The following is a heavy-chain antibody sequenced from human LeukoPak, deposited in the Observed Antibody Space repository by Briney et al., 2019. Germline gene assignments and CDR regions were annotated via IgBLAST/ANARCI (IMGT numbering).Heavy chain of an antibody. D-gene: IGHD3-22*01. CDR3: AREGYYYDSSGYPLDY. CDR1: GFTFSSYA. Sequence: GGSLRLSCAASGFTFSSYAMHWVRQAPGKGLEWVAVISYDGSNKYYADSVKGRFTISRDNAKNSLYLQMNSLRAEDTAVYYCAREGYYYDSSGYPLDYWGQGTLVTVSS. CDR2: ISYDGSNK. J-gene: IGHJ4*02. V-gene: IGHV3-30-3*01.